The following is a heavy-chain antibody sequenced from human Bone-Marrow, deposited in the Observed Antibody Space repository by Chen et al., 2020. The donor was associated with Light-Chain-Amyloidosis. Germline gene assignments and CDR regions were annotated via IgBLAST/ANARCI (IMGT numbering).Heavy chain of an antibody. Sequence: GYTFPNYWIGWVRQMPGKGLEWMGVIFPDDSDARYSPSFEGQVTISADKSITTAYLQWRSLKASDTAMYYCARRRDGYNFDYWGQGTLVTVSS. J-gene: IGHJ4*02. V-gene: IGHV5-51*01. CDR3: ARRRDGYNFDY. CDR2: IFPDDSDA. D-gene: IGHD5-12*01. CDR1: GYTFPNYW.